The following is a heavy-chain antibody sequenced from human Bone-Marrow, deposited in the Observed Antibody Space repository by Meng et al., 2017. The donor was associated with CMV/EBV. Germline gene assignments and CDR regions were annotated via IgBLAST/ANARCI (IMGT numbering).Heavy chain of an antibody. Sequence: GESLKISCVGSGFNFATYGLNWVRQAPGKGLEWVAFIRYDGSNKYYADSVKGRFTISRDNSKNTLYLQMNSLRAEDTAVYYCAKESSGWGYNWFDPCGQGTLVTVSS. CDR1: GFNFATYG. D-gene: IGHD6-19*01. CDR3: AKESSGWGYNWFDP. V-gene: IGHV3-30*02. CDR2: IRYDGSNK. J-gene: IGHJ5*02.